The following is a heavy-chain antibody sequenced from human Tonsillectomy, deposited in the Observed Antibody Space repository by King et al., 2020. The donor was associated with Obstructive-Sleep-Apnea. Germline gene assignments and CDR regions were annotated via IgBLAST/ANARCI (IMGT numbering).Heavy chain of an antibody. J-gene: IGHJ4*02. D-gene: IGHD1-7*01. CDR1: GFTFSSYA. CDR3: ARGLGMEDNRNYGGYFDY. CDR2: ISYDGSNK. V-gene: IGHV3-30*04. Sequence: VQLVESGGGVVQPGRSLRLSCAASGFTFSSYAMHWVRQAPGKGLEWVAVISYDGSNKYYADSVKGRFTISRDNSKNTLCLQMNSLRAEDTAVFYCARGLGMEDNRNYGGYFDYWGQGTLVTVSS.